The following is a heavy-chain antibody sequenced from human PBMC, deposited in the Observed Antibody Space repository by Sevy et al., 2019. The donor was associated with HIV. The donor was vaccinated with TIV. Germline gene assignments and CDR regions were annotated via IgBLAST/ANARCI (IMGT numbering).Heavy chain of an antibody. CDR1: GFTFSSYA. Sequence: GGSLRLSCAASGFTFSSYAMSWVRQAPGKGLEWVSAISGSGGSTYYADSMKGRFTISRDNSKNTLCLQMNSLRAEDTALYFCAKRIYGSGSYHFDYWGQGTLVTVSS. J-gene: IGHJ4*02. CDR2: ISGSGGST. CDR3: AKRIYGSGSYHFDY. D-gene: IGHD3-10*01. V-gene: IGHV3-23*01.